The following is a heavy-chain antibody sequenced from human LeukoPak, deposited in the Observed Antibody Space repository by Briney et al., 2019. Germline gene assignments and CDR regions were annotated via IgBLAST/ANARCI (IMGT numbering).Heavy chain of an antibody. J-gene: IGHJ3*02. CDR1: GGSISSYY. CDR3: ARDRRFLEWLLDYDAFDI. Sequence: ASETLSLTCTVSGGSISSYYWSWIRQPPGKGLEWIGYIYYSGSTNYNPSLKSRVTMSVDTSKNQFSLKLSSVTAADTAVYYCARDRRFLEWLLDYDAFDIWGQGTMVTVSS. CDR2: IYYSGST. V-gene: IGHV4-59*12. D-gene: IGHD3-3*01.